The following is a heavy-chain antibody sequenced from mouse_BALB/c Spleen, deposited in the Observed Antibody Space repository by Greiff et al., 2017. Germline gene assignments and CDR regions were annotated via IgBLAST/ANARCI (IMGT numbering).Heavy chain of an antibody. J-gene: IGHJ1*01. D-gene: IGHD1-1*01. CDR1: GFNIKDYY. V-gene: IGHV14-3*02. CDR2: IDPANGNT. Sequence: VQLQQSGAELVRSGASVKLSCTASGFNIKDYYMHWVKQRPEKGLEWIGRIDPANGNTKYDPKFQGKATITADTSSNTAYLQLSSLTSEDTAVYYCATTTVVAGTDVWGAGTTVTVSS. CDR3: ATTTVVAGTDV.